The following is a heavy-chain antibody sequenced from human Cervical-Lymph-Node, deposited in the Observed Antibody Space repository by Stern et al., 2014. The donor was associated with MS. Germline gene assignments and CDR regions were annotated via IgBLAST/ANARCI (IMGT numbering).Heavy chain of an antibody. D-gene: IGHD6-13*01. J-gene: IGHJ6*02. CDR2: TNWNRDSI. Sequence: EVQLVESGGGLVQPGRSLRLSCAASGFTFAAYVIHWVRQAPGTGLEWVAGTNWNRDSIGYADSVKGRFTISRDNAKKSVYLQMNSLRAEDTALYYCVKGNNGYTSRTAPPSYYYYGMDVWGQGPTVTVSS. V-gene: IGHV3-9*01. CDR1: GFTFAAYV. CDR3: VKGNNGYTSRTAPPSYYYYGMDV.